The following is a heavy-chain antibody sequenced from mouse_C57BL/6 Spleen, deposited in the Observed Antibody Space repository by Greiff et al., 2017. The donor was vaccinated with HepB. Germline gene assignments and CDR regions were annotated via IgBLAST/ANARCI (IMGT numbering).Heavy chain of an antibody. CDR1: GYAFTNYL. D-gene: IGHD2-1*01. V-gene: IGHV1-54*01. J-gene: IGHJ4*01. CDR2: INPGSGGT. Sequence: VQLQQSGAELVRPGTSVKVSCKASGYAFTNYLIEWVKQRPGQGLEWIGVINPGSGGTNYNEKFKGKATLTADKSSSTAYMQLSSLTSEDSAVYYCARRERYGNYAMDYWGQGTSVTVAA. CDR3: ARRERYGNYAMDY.